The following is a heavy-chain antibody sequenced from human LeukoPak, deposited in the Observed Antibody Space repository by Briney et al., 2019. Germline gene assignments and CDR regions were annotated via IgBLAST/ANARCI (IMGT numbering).Heavy chain of an antibody. J-gene: IGHJ6*03. V-gene: IGHV4-4*07. Sequence: SETLSLTCTVSGGSISSYYWSWIRQPAGKGLEWIGRIYTSGSTNYNPSLKSRVTMSVDTSKNQFSLKLSSVTAADTAVYYCARESYYGSGSYYTGYYYYMDVWGKGTTVTVSS. CDR2: IYTSGST. CDR3: ARESYYGSGSYYTGYYYYMDV. D-gene: IGHD3-10*01. CDR1: GGSISSYY.